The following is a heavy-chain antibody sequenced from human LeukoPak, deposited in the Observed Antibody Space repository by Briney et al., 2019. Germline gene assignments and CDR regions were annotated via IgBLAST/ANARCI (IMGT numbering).Heavy chain of an antibody. V-gene: IGHV1-3*01. CDR2: INAGHGNT. D-gene: IGHD3-10*01. CDR3: ASGYYYGSGSYAGMDV. J-gene: IGHJ6*04. CDR1: GSPFSSYA. Sequence: GALVKVCCTASGSPFSSYAVHWGRQAPGQRLELLAWINAGHGNTKYSQKFQGRVTITRDTSVSTAYMELSSLRSEDTAVYYCASGYYYGSGSYAGMDVWGKGTTVTASS.